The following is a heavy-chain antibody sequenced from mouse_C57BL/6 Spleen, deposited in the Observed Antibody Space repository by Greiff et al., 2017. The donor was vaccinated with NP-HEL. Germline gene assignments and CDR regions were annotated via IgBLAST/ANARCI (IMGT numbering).Heavy chain of an antibody. CDR1: GYTFTSYW. D-gene: IGHD1-1*01. CDR3: ARGGYGSSLGYFDV. CDR2: IPPNSGST. Sequence: VQLQQPGAELVKPGASVKLSCKASGYTFTSYWMHWVKQRPGQGLEWIGMIPPNSGSTNYNEKFKSKATLTVDKSSSTAYMQLSSLTSEDSAVYYCARGGYGSSLGYFDVWGTGTTVTVSS. V-gene: IGHV1-64*01. J-gene: IGHJ1*03.